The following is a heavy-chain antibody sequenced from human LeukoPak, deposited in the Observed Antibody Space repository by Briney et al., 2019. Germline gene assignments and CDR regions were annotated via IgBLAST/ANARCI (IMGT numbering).Heavy chain of an antibody. CDR1: GTSFTNYG. CDR3: ARGEYPNDY. CDR2: ISAHNGDT. Sequence: GASVKVSCKVVGTSFTNYGITWVRQAPGQGLERMAWISAHNGDTNLAQNFQGRVTMTTDTSTSTAYMELRSLRSDDTAMYYCARGEYPNDYWGQGTLVTVSS. V-gene: IGHV1-18*01. D-gene: IGHD2/OR15-2a*01. J-gene: IGHJ4*02.